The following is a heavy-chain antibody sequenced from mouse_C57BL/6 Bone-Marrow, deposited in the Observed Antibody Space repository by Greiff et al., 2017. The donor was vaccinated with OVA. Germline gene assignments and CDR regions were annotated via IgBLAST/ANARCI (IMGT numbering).Heavy chain of an antibody. CDR3: AREGNY. J-gene: IGHJ2*01. CDR1: GYAFSSSW. CDR2: IYPGDGDT. Sequence: LQESGPELVKPGASVKISCKASGYAFSSSWMNWVKQRPGTGLEWIGRIYPGDGDTNYNGKFKGKATLTADKSSSTAYMQLSSLTSEDSAVYFCAREGNYWGQGTTLTVSS. V-gene: IGHV1-82*01.